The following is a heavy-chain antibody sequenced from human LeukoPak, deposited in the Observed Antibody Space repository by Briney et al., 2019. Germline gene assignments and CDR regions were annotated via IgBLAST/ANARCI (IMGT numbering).Heavy chain of an antibody. V-gene: IGHV1-2*02. CDR3: ASYPRYSSSPPFDY. CDR2: INPNTGGT. J-gene: IGHJ4*02. Sequence: APVKVSCKASGYTFTGYYMHWVRQAPGQGFEWMGWINPNTGGTNYAQNFQGRVTMTRDTSIGTAYMELSGLRSDDTAVYYCASYPRYSSSPPFDYWGQGTLVTVSS. CDR1: GYTFTGYY. D-gene: IGHD6-6*01.